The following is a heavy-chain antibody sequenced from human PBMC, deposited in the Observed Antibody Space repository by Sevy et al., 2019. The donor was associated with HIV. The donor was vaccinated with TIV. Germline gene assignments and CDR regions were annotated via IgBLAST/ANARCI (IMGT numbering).Heavy chain of an antibody. CDR3: TATPRLWFGEYDAFDI. J-gene: IGHJ3*02. D-gene: IGHD3-10*01. CDR2: IKSKTDGGTT. CDR1: GFTFSNAW. Sequence: GGSLRLSCAASGFTFSNAWMSWVRQAPGKGLEWVGRIKSKTDGGTTDYAAPVKGRFTISRDDSKNTLYLQMNSLKTEDTAVYYCTATPRLWFGEYDAFDIWGQGTMVTVSS. V-gene: IGHV3-15*01.